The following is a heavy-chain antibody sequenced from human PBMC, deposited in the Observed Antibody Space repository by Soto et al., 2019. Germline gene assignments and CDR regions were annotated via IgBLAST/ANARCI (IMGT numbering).Heavy chain of an antibody. CDR1: GFTFSSYA. Sequence: GGSLRVSCAASGFTFSSYAMSWVRQAPGKGLEWVSAISGSGGSTYYADSVKGRFTISRDNSKNTLYLQMNSLRAEDTAVYYCAKVGGIAARPDDFDYWGQGTLVTVSS. J-gene: IGHJ4*02. CDR2: ISGSGGST. CDR3: AKVGGIAARPDDFDY. D-gene: IGHD6-6*01. V-gene: IGHV3-23*01.